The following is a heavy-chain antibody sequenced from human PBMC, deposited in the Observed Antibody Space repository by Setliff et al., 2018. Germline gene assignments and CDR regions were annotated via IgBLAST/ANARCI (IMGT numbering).Heavy chain of an antibody. D-gene: IGHD7-27*01. Sequence: SETLSLTCTISGGSISSYLWTWIRQHAGKGLEWIGRIYTSGSTNYNPSLKSRVTMSIDTSKNQFSPKLTSVTAADTAVYYCVRDLPELTGRSFDPWGQGTQVTVSS. CDR1: GGSISSYL. CDR2: IYTSGST. V-gene: IGHV4-4*07. J-gene: IGHJ5*01. CDR3: VRDLPELTGRSFDP.